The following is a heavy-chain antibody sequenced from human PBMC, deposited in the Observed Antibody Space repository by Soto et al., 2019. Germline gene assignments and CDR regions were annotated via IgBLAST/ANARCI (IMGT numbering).Heavy chain of an antibody. CDR3: ERYSYGFFDY. V-gene: IGHV3-21*01. Sequence: TGGSLRLSCAVSGFTFSSYSMNWVRLAPGKGMERVSSISSSSSYIYYEDSVKGRLTISRVNAYKSLYLQMNSLRAEDTAEDYYERYSYGFFDYWGQGTMVTVSS. D-gene: IGHD5-18*01. J-gene: IGHJ4*02. CDR2: ISSSSSYI. CDR1: GFTFSSYS.